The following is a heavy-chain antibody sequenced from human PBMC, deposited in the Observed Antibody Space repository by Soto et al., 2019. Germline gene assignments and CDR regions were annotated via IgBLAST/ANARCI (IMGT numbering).Heavy chain of an antibody. CDR3: ARGRGDDFWSGYYTGRVYDY. V-gene: IGHV4-34*01. D-gene: IGHD3-3*01. CDR2: INHSGST. J-gene: IGHJ4*02. CDR1: GGSFSGYY. Sequence: QVQLQQWGAGLLKPSETLSLTCAVYGGSFSGYYWSWIRQPPGKGLEWIGEINHSGSTNYNPSLKSRVTISVDTSKNQFSLKVSSVAAADTAVYYCARGRGDDFWSGYYTGRVYDYWGQGTLVTVSS.